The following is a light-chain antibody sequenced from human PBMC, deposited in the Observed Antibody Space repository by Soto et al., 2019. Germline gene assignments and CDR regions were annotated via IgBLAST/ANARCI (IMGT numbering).Light chain of an antibody. CDR2: GNT. CDR3: QSYDRSLRGDV. V-gene: IGLV1-40*01. Sequence: QSVLTQPPSVSGAPGQRVTISCTGTSSNIGSGYDVHWYQHLPGTAPKLLIYGNTIRPSGVPDRFSGSKSGTSASLAITGLQAEDEADYYCQSYDRSLRGDVFGTGTKVTVL. CDR1: SSNIGSGYD. J-gene: IGLJ1*01.